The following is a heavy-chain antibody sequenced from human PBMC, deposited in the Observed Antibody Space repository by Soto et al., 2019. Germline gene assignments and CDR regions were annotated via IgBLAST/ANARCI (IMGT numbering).Heavy chain of an antibody. CDR3: ARDRASYCSGGSCPWEGAFDI. CDR1: GDSISNSGYY. Sequence: PSETLSLTCTVSGDSISNSGYYWGWVRQPPGKGLEYIGSIYSTGSTHYNPSLKSRVSISLDTSKNQFSLKLSSVTAADTAVYYCARDRASYCSGGSCPWEGAFDIWGQGTMVTVSS. V-gene: IGHV4-39*07. CDR2: IYSTGST. D-gene: IGHD2-15*01. J-gene: IGHJ3*02.